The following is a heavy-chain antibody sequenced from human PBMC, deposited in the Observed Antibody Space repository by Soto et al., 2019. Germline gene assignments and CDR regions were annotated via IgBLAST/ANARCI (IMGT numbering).Heavy chain of an antibody. Sequence: VESLKISCKGSGYSFTSYCIGWVRQIPGKGLEWLGIIYPGDSDTRYSPSFQGQVTISADKSISTAYLQWSSLKASDTAMYYCARHLYYDILTGFLFDYWGQGTLVTLS. J-gene: IGHJ4*02. CDR1: GYSFTSYC. D-gene: IGHD3-9*01. V-gene: IGHV5-51*01. CDR2: IYPGDSDT. CDR3: ARHLYYDILTGFLFDY.